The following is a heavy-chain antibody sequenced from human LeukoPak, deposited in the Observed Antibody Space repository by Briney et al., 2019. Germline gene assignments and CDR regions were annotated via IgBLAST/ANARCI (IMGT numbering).Heavy chain of an antibody. CDR3: ARVLNYCSSTSCYGDYFDY. J-gene: IGHJ4*02. CDR2: INPNSGGT. V-gene: IGHV1-2*02. CDR1: GYTFTGYY. D-gene: IGHD2-2*01. Sequence: ASVKVSCKASGYTFTGYYMHWVRQAPGQGLEWMGWINPNSGGTNYAQKFQGRVTMTRDTSTSTVYMELSSLRSEDTAVYYCARVLNYCSSTSCYGDYFDYWGQGTLVTVSS.